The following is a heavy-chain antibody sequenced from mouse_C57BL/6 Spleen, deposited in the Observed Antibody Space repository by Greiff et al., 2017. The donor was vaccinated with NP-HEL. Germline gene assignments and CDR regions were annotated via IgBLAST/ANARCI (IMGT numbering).Heavy chain of an antibody. J-gene: IGHJ4*01. V-gene: IGHV2-2*01. CDR2: IWRGGST. D-gene: IGHD1-1*01. CDR3: ARNLGYYGSSYSAMDY. Sequence: QVQLQQSGPGLVQPSQSLSITCTVSGFSLTSYGVHWVRQSPGKGLEWLGVIWRGGSTGYNAAFIYRLSNSKDNSKSQVFIKMNSLQAEDTAVYYCARNLGYYGSSYSAMDYWGQGTSVTVAS. CDR1: GFSLTSYG.